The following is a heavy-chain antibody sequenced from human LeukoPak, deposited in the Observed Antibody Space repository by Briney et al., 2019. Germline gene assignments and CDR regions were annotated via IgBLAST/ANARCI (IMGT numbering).Heavy chain of an antibody. CDR3: ARGLYSSGWYAPPSSDY. D-gene: IGHD6-19*01. J-gene: IGHJ4*02. CDR1: GYTFTGYY. V-gene: IGHV1-2*02. CDR2: INPNSGGT. Sequence: ASVKVSCKASGYTFTGYYMHWVRQAPGQGLEWMGWINPNSGGTNYAQKFQGRVTMTRDTSISTAYMELSRLRSDDTAVYYCARGLYSSGWYAPPSSDYWGQGTLVTVSS.